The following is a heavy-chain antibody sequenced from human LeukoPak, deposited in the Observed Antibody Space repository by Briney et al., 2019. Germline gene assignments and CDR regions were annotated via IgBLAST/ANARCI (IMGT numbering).Heavy chain of an antibody. Sequence: PSETLSLTCAVSGGSVTSFYWSWIRQSPGQGLEWIGHIYYTGSASYNPSLKSRLSISIDTSKNQFSLNLTSVTAADTAVYYCRRVCGDSSTSPRFFFDYWGQGTLVTVSS. CDR1: GGSVTSFY. CDR2: IYYTGSA. J-gene: IGHJ4*02. D-gene: IGHD2-21*02. V-gene: IGHV4-59*02. CDR3: RRVCGDSSTSPRFFFDY.